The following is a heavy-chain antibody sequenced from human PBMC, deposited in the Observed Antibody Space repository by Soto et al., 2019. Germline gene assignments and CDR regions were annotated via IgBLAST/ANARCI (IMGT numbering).Heavy chain of an antibody. J-gene: IGHJ4*02. V-gene: IGHV4-39*01. Sequence: QLQLQESGPGLVKPSETLSLTCTVSGGSISSSSYYWGWIRQPPGKGLEWIGSIYYSGSTYYNPSLKSRVTISVDTSKNQFSLKLSSVTAADTAVYYCVRRYDYIWGRYYFDYWGQGTLVTVSS. D-gene: IGHD3-16*01. CDR1: GGSISSSSYY. CDR3: VRRYDYIWGRYYFDY. CDR2: IYYSGST.